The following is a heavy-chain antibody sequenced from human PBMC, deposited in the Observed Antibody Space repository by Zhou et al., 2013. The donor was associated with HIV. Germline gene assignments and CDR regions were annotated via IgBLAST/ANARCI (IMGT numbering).Heavy chain of an antibody. D-gene: IGHD3-3*01. CDR1: GYTLTDLL. J-gene: IGHJ5*02. CDR3: VRDASGDARNWRLDP. V-gene: IGHV1-24*01. Sequence: QVQLLQSGAEVKKPGASVKVSCKVSGYTLTDLLIHWVRQAPGSGLEWIGRFDPEDRETTYQEKFQGRVTMTGDISSDTAYFEATSLTSDDTATYFCVRDASGDARNWRLDPWGQGTQVVVSP. CDR2: FDPEDRET.